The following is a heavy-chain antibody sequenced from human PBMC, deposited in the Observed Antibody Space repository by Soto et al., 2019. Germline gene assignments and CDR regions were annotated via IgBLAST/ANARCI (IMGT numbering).Heavy chain of an antibody. D-gene: IGHD6-6*01. V-gene: IGHV1-69*06. CDR1: EGTFSRFP. CDR3: AREGKYGSSVAFDI. Sequence: QVQLAQSGAEVKKPGSSVKVSCKASEGTFSRFPISWVRQAPGQGLEWMGGILPLSGTPNYGQKFPGRVTIIVDKSTSTVYMEVSSLRSGDTAVYYWAREGKYGSSVAFDIWGQGTMVTVAS. CDR2: ILPLSGTP. J-gene: IGHJ3*02.